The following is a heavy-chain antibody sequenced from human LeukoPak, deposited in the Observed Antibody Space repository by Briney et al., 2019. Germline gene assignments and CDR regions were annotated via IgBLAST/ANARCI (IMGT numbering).Heavy chain of an antibody. Sequence: ASVKVSCKASGYTFTSYYMHWVRQAPGQGLEWMGRINPNSGGTNYAQKFQGRVTMTRDTSISTAYMELSRLRSDDTAVYYCATATTYCSGGSCYVGSWFDPWGQGTLVTVSS. D-gene: IGHD2-15*01. CDR1: GYTFTSYY. CDR3: ATATTYCSGGSCYVGSWFDP. V-gene: IGHV1-2*06. J-gene: IGHJ5*02. CDR2: INPNSGGT.